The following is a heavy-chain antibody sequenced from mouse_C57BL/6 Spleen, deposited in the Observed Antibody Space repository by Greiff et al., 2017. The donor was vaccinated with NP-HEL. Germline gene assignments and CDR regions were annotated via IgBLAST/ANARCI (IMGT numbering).Heavy chain of an antibody. CDR1: GYAFSSSW. V-gene: IGHV1-82*01. D-gene: IGHD2-3*01. Sequence: QVQLKQSGPELVKPGASVKISCKASGYAFSSSWMNWVKQRPGRGLEWIGRIYPGDGDTNYNGKFKGKATLTADKSSSTAYMQLSSLTSEDSAVYFCARLDDGYFDYWGQGTTLTVSS. J-gene: IGHJ2*01. CDR3: ARLDDGYFDY. CDR2: IYPGDGDT.